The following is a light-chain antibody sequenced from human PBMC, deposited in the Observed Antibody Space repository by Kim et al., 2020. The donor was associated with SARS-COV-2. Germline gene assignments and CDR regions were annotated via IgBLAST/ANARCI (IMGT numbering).Light chain of an antibody. CDR3: QQYSSVPLT. CDR2: TTS. Sequence: ASIGNRVTITCRASQVIGNSLVWYQQKSGQAPNLLVYTTSRLHSGVPSRFSGSGSGTDYTLTISSLQPEDFATYYCQQYSSVPLTFGGGTKVDIK. V-gene: IGKV1-NL1*01. J-gene: IGKJ4*01. CDR1: QVIGNS.